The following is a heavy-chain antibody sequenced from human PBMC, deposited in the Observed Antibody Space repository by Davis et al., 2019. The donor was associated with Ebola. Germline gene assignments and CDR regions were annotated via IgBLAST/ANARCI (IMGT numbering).Heavy chain of an antibody. V-gene: IGHV4-34*01. J-gene: IGHJ3*02. Sequence: PSETLSLTCAVYGGSFSGYYWSWIRQPPGKGLEWIGEINHSGSTNYNPSLKSRVTISVDTSKNQFSLKLSSVTAADTAVYYCARGDYYDSSGYQDAFDIWGQGTMVTVSS. CDR3: ARGDYYDSSGYQDAFDI. CDR1: GGSFSGYY. D-gene: IGHD3-22*01. CDR2: INHSGST.